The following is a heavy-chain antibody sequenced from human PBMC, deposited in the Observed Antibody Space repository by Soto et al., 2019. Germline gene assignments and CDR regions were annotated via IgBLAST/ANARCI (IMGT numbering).Heavy chain of an antibody. Sequence: EVQLVDSGGGLVQPGGSLRLSCAASGFTFSNYWMSWVRQAPGKGLEWVANIKQDGTEKNYVDSVRGRFTISRDNAKNSLHLQMNSLTAEGTAVYYCASVAIWGQGTLVTVSS. V-gene: IGHV3-7*01. CDR3: ASVAI. CDR2: IKQDGTEK. CDR1: GFTFSNYW. J-gene: IGHJ4*02. D-gene: IGHD5-12*01.